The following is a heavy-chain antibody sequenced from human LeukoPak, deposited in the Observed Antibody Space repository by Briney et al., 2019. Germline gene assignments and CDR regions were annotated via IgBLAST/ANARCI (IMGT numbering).Heavy chain of an antibody. CDR3: AKDSGQWLVRGFDY. V-gene: IGHV3-9*01. J-gene: IGHJ4*02. Sequence: GGSLRLSCAASGFTFDDYAMHWVRQAPGKGLEQVSGISWNSGSIGYADSVKGRFTISRDNAKNSLYLQMNSLRAEDTALYYCAKDSGQWLVRGFDYWGQGTLVTVSS. CDR2: ISWNSGSI. CDR1: GFTFDDYA. D-gene: IGHD6-19*01.